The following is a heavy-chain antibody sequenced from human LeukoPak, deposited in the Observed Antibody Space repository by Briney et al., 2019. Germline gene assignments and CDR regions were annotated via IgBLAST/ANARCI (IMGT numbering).Heavy chain of an antibody. CDR3: ARGGFCSSTSCYTNGPIDF. V-gene: IGHV3-11*01. D-gene: IGHD2-2*02. CDR2: IDSSGSTR. Sequence: PGGSLRLSCAASGFTFSDYYVTWIRQAPGKGLEWVSYIDSSGSTRYYADSVKGRFTISRDNAKNSLYLQMNSLRAEDTAVYYCARGGFCSSTSCYTNGPIDFWGQGTLVTVSS. CDR1: GFTFSDYY. J-gene: IGHJ4*02.